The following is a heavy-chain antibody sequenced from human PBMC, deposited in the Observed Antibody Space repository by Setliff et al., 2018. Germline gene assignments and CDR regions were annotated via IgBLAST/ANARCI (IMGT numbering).Heavy chain of an antibody. V-gene: IGHV1-3*03. CDR1: GYTFTSYA. D-gene: IGHD6-19*01. J-gene: IGHJ5*02. CDR3: ARAETWAVAGIFWFDP. Sequence: ASVKVSCKASGYTFTSYAVHWVRQAPGQRLEWMGWINAGNGKTKYAQEFQGRVTITRNTSASTAYMELRSLRSEDMAVYYCARAETWAVAGIFWFDPWGQGTLVTVSS. CDR2: INAGNGKT.